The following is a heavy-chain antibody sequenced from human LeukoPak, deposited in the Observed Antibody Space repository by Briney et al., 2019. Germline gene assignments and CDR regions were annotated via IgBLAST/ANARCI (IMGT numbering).Heavy chain of an antibody. CDR2: MSSSSSSI. CDR1: GFTFSSYS. CDR3: ARDRAITMIVEIDY. D-gene: IGHD3-22*01. V-gene: IGHV3-21*01. J-gene: IGHJ4*02. Sequence: PGGSLRLSCAASGFTFSSYSMNGVRQAPGKGLEWVSSMSSSSSSIYYADSVKGRFTISRDNAKTSLYLQMNSLRDEDTAVYYCARDRAITMIVEIDYWGQGTLVTVSS.